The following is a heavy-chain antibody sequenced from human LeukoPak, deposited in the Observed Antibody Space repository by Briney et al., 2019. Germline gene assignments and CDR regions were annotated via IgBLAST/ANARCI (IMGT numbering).Heavy chain of an antibody. CDR1: GFTFSSYW. J-gene: IGHJ6*04. Sequence: PGRSLRLSCAASGFTFSSYWMSWVRQAPGKGLEWVANIKQDGSEKYYVGSVKGRFTISRDNAKSSLYLQMNSLRAEDTAVYYCAELGITMIGGVWGKGTTVTISS. CDR2: IKQDGSEK. CDR3: AELGITMIGGV. V-gene: IGHV3-7*01. D-gene: IGHD3-10*02.